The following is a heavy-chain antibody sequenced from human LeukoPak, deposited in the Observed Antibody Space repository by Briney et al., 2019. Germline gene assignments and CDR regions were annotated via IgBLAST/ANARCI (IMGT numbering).Heavy chain of an antibody. J-gene: IGHJ5*02. D-gene: IGHD3-22*01. CDR2: FSGRGGST. CDR1: VFTFSSYP. Sequence: GGSLRLSCAACVFTFSSYPMSWVRDAPGEGGEWVSDFSGRGGSTYYGDSVKGRFTISRDNSKNTVSVQMNSLRAEDTAVYYCAKDPTTYYDTSGYGRYNWFDPWGQGTLVTVSS. CDR3: AKDPTTYYDTSGYGRYNWFDP. V-gene: IGHV3-23*01.